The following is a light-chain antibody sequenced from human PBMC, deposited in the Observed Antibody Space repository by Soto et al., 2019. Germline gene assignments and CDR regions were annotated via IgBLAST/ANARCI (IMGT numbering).Light chain of an antibody. CDR2: DAS. Sequence: EVVMTQSPATLSVSPGERATLSCRASQSVDSKLAWYQQEPGQAPRLLIYDASSRATGIPATFSGSASGTEFTLTISSLQSEDFAVYYCQQYNNWPLTFGGGTKVAIK. J-gene: IGKJ4*01. CDR1: QSVDSK. CDR3: QQYNNWPLT. V-gene: IGKV3-15*01.